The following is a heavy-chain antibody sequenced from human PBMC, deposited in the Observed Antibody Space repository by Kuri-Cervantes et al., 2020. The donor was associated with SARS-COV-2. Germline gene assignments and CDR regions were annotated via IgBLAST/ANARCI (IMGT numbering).Heavy chain of an antibody. Sequence: GESLKISCAASGFTFSSYGMHWVRQATGKGLEWVSAIGTAGDTYYPGSVKGRFTISRENAKNSLYLQMNSLRAGDTAVYYCARIATGSSSLLFDYWGQGTLVTVSS. V-gene: IGHV3-13*01. CDR2: IGTAGDT. CDR1: GFTFSSYG. J-gene: IGHJ4*02. CDR3: ARIATGSSSLLFDY. D-gene: IGHD6-13*01.